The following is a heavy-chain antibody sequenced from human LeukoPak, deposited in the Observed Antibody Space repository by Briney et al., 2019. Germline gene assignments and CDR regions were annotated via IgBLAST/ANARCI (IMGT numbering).Heavy chain of an antibody. CDR2: ISDSGDTP. Sequence: GGSLRLSCTASGFTFSNYAMSWVRQAPGKGLKWISSISDSGDTPYYADSVKGLFTISRDNAKNTLYLQMNSLRAEDTAMYYCARRDCSGGICYLVYWGQGTLVTVSS. CDR1: GFTFSNYA. V-gene: IGHV3-23*01. CDR3: ARRDCSGGICYLVY. J-gene: IGHJ4*02. D-gene: IGHD2-15*01.